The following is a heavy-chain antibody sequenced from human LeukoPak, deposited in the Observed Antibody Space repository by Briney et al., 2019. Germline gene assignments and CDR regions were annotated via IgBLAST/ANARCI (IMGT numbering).Heavy chain of an antibody. J-gene: IGHJ3*02. V-gene: IGHV1-2*02. CDR3: ARDEEGRRDAFDI. CDR1: GYTFTGYY. CDR2: INPNSGGT. Sequence: EASVKVSCKASGYTFTGYYMHWVRQAPGQGLEWMGWINPNSGGTNYAQKFQGRVTMTRDTSISTAYMELSRLRSDDTAVYYCARDEEGRRDAFDIWGQGTMVTVSS.